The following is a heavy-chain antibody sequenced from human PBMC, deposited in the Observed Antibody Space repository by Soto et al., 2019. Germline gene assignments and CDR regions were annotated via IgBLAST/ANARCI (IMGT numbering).Heavy chain of an antibody. Sequence: EVQLVEAGGGLVQPGGSLRLSCAASGFAFSTYWMYWVRQAPGKGLVWVSRIKSAGSSTSYADYVKGRFTISRDNAKNTLYLQMNSLRAEDTAVYYCAKRLGPFDGMDVWRQGTTVTVSS. CDR1: GFAFSTYW. CDR2: IKSAGSST. V-gene: IGHV3-74*01. CDR3: AKRLGPFDGMDV. J-gene: IGHJ6*02.